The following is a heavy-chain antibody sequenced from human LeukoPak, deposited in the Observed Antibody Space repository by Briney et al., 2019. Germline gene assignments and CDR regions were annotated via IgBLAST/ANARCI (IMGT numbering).Heavy chain of an antibody. J-gene: IGHJ3*02. CDR1: GGSISSHY. Sequence: SETLSLTCTVSGGSISSHYWSWIRQPPGKGLEWIGYIYYSGSTNYNPSLKSRVTISVDTSKNQFSLKLSSVTAADTAVYYCARGPMTTVTTAAFDIWGQGTMVTVSS. V-gene: IGHV4-59*11. D-gene: IGHD4-17*01. CDR3: ARGPMTTVTTAAFDI. CDR2: IYYSGST.